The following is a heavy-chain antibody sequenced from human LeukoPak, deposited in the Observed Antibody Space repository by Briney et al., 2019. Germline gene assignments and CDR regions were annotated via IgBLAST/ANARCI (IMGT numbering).Heavy chain of an antibody. CDR3: ARSGTYQHSSSYDY. CDR1: GESFSAYY. Sequence: SETLSLTCAVYGESFSAYYWSWIRQAPGKTLEWIGEIHHSGTTNYNPSLKSRVNILIDPSKKQFSLKLSSVSAADTAVYYCARSGTYQHSSSYDYWGQGTLVTVSP. CDR2: IHHSGTT. D-gene: IGHD6-13*01. J-gene: IGHJ4*02. V-gene: IGHV4-34*01.